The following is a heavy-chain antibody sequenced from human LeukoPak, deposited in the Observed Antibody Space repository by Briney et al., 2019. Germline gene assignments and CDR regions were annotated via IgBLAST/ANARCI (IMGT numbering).Heavy chain of an antibody. J-gene: IGHJ5*02. D-gene: IGHD6-6*01. Sequence: SETLSLTCTVSGGSISSYYWGWIRQPPGKGLEWIGYIYYSGSTNYNPSLKSRVTISVDTSKNQFSLKLSSVTAADTAVYYCARVPEEYSSSWFDPWGQGTLVTVSS. CDR1: GGSISSYY. CDR3: ARVPEEYSSSWFDP. V-gene: IGHV4-59*01. CDR2: IYYSGST.